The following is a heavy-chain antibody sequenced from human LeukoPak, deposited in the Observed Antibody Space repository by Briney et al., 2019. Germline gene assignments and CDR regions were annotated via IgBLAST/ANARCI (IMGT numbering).Heavy chain of an antibody. D-gene: IGHD6-13*01. Sequence: PSETLSLTCTVSGGSISSSSYYWGWIRQPPGKGLEWIGSIYYSGSTYYNPSLKSRVTISVDTSKNQFSLKLSSVTAADTAVYYCARHARFRYSSSWYYYYYYMDVWGKGTTVTISS. V-gene: IGHV4-39*01. CDR3: ARHARFRYSSSWYYYYYYMDV. CDR1: GGSISSSSYY. J-gene: IGHJ6*03. CDR2: IYYSGST.